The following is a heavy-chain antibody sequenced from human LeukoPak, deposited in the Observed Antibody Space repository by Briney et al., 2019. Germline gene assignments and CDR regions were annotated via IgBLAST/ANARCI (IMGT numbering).Heavy chain of an antibody. V-gene: IGHV3-23*01. D-gene: IGHD3-3*01. CDR2: ISGSGGST. CDR3: ARQKRGFGVVAGFKYYYGMDV. Sequence: GGSLRLSCAASGFTFSSYAMSWVRQAPGKGLEWVSAISGSGGSTYYADSVKGRFTISRDNSKNTLYLQMNSLRAEDTAVYYCARQKRGFGVVAGFKYYYGMDVWGQGTTVTVSS. J-gene: IGHJ6*02. CDR1: GFTFSSYA.